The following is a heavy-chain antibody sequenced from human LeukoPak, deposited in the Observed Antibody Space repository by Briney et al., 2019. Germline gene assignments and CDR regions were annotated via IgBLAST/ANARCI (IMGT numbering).Heavy chain of an antibody. D-gene: IGHD3-10*01. V-gene: IGHV4-59*12. J-gene: IGHJ4*02. Sequence: PSETLSLTCTVSGGSISSYYWSWIRQPPGKGLEWIGYIYHSGSTYYNPSLKSRVTISVDRSKNQFSLKLSSVTAADTAVYYCARIMVRGVYFDYWGQGTLVTVSS. CDR2: IYHSGST. CDR1: GGSISSYY. CDR3: ARIMVRGVYFDY.